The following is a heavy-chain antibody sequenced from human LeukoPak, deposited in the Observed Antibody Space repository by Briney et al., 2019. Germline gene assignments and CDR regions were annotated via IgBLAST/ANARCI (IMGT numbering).Heavy chain of an antibody. CDR3: ARDNCSSTSCYVGNWFDP. CDR2: ISAYNGNT. J-gene: IGHJ5*02. D-gene: IGHD2-2*01. Sequence: ASVKVSCKASGYTFTSYGISWVRQAPGQGLEWMGWISAYNGNTNYAQKLQGRVTMTTDTSTSTAYMELRSLRSDDTAVYYCARDNCSSTSCYVGNWFDPWGQGTLVTVSS. V-gene: IGHV1-18*01. CDR1: GYTFTSYG.